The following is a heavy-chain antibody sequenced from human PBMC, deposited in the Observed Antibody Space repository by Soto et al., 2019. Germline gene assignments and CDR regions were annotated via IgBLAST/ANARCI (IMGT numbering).Heavy chain of an antibody. V-gene: IGHV4-59*01. D-gene: IGHD5-12*01. J-gene: IGHJ6*02. CDR3: FRAQEMATMDSGLDYYYGMDV. Sequence: PSETLSLTCTDSSSSISSYYWSWIRQPPGKGLEKIGYIYYSGSTNYNPSLKSRVTISVDTSKNQFSLKLSSVTAADTAVYYCFRAQEMATMDSGLDYYYGMDVWGQGTTVTVSS. CDR2: IYYSGST. CDR1: SSSISSYY.